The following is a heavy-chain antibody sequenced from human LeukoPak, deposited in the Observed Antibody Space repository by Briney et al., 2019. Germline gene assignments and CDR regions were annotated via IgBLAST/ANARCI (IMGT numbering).Heavy chain of an antibody. V-gene: IGHV4-39*07. CDR2: IYYSGST. J-gene: IGHJ4*02. CDR1: GGSISSSSYY. D-gene: IGHD2-2*02. CDR3: ARHAFARPFDF. Sequence: TSETLSLTCTVSGGSISSSSYYWGWIRQPPGKGLEWIGSIYYSGSTYYNPSLRGRVTISLDTSKNQISLRLSSLTAADTAVYYCARHAFARPFDFWGQGTLATVSS.